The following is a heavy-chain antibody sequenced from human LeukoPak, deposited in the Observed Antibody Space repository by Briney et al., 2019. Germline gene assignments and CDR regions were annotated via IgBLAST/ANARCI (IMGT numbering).Heavy chain of an antibody. CDR2: IYHSGST. V-gene: IGHV4-38-2*01. CDR1: GYSISSDYY. Sequence: PSETLSLTCAVSGYSISSDYYWGWIRQPPGKGLEWIGSIYHSGSTYYNPSLKSRVTISFDTSKNQFSLKLSSVTAADTAVYYCARQLSELLLYGNWFDPWGQGTLVTVSS. CDR3: ARQLSELLLYGNWFDP. D-gene: IGHD3-3*01. J-gene: IGHJ5*02.